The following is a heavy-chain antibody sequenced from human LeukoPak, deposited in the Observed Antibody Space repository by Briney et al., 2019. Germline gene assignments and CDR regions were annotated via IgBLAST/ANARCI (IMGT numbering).Heavy chain of an antibody. D-gene: IGHD3-3*01. J-gene: IGHJ4*02. CDR1: GFTFSSYS. V-gene: IGHV3-48*01. CDR2: ISSSSSTI. CDR3: AREVTIFGVVITDY. Sequence: PGGSLRLSCAASGFTFSSYSMNWVRQAPGKGLEWVSYISSSSSTIYYADSVKGRFTISRDNARNSLYLQMNSLRAEDTAVYYCAREVTIFGVVITDYWGQGTLVTVSS.